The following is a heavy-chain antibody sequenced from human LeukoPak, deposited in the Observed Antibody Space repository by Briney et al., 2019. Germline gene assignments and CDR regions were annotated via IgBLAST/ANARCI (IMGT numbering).Heavy chain of an antibody. CDR3: AKEWGSGWYPYYYYYGMDV. D-gene: IGHD6-19*01. Sequence: SQTLSLTCAISGDSVSSNSAAWNWIRQSPSRGLEWLGRTYYRSKWYNDYAVSVKSRITINPDTSKNQFSLQLNSVTPEDTAVYYCAKEWGSGWYPYYYYYGMDVWGQGTTVTVSS. CDR1: GDSVSSNSAA. J-gene: IGHJ6*02. CDR2: TYYRSKWYN. V-gene: IGHV6-1*01.